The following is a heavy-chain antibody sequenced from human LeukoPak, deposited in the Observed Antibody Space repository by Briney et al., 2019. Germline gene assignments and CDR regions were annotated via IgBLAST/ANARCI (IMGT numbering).Heavy chain of an antibody. Sequence: GGSLRLSCAASGFTVSGYGMHWVRQAPGKGLEWVAYIRYDGSNKYYADSVKGRFTISRDNYKDTLFLQMNSLRAEDTAVYYCAKGYSLSVDYWGQGTLVTVSS. J-gene: IGHJ4*02. V-gene: IGHV3-30*02. CDR1: GFTVSGYG. CDR3: AKGYSLSVDY. D-gene: IGHD5-18*01. CDR2: IRYDGSNK.